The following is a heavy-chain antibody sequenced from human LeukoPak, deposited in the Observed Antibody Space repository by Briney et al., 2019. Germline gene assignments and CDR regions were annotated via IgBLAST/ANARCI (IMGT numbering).Heavy chain of an antibody. CDR2: INHSGST. CDR3: ARGRIAAAGTFDWFDP. Sequence: PSETLSLTCAVYGGSFSGYYWSWIRQPPGKGLEWIGEINHSGSTNYNPSLRSRVTISVDTSKNQFSLKLSSVTAADTAVYYCARGRIAAAGTFDWFDPWGQGTLVTVSS. CDR1: GGSFSGYY. V-gene: IGHV4-34*01. J-gene: IGHJ5*02. D-gene: IGHD6-13*01.